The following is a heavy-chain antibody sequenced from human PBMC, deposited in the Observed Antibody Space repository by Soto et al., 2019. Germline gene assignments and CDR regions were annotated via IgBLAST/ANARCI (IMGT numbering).Heavy chain of an antibody. V-gene: IGHV4-39*01. CDR2: VYYSGSA. J-gene: IGHJ6*02. D-gene: IGHD4-17*01. Sequence: QLQLQESGPGLVKPSETLSLTCTVSGGSISSSSYYWGWLRQPPGKGLEWIGTVYYSGSAYFNLSLRSGVTISVSTSKNHFSLRLNSVTAADTAVYYCGRQFHGDYAHYYYGMDVWGQGTAVTVS. CDR3: GRQFHGDYAHYYYGMDV. CDR1: GGSISSSSYY.